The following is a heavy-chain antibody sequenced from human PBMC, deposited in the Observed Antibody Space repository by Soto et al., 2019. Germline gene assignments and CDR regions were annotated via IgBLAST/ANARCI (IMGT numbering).Heavy chain of an antibody. CDR1: GGTFISSA. CDR3: AKKNPHGDSNKAWLDP. D-gene: IGHD2-8*01. J-gene: IGHJ5*02. Sequence: QVQLLQSGTELRQPGSSVTISCTPSGGTFISSAFAWVRQAPGGRIELMGGIIPILGTTKYAEKFLGRVTIRADDSSRTAFLELSSLTVDDTAVYFCAKKNPHGDSNKAWLDPWGQGTLVTVST. CDR2: IIPILGTT. V-gene: IGHV1-69*01.